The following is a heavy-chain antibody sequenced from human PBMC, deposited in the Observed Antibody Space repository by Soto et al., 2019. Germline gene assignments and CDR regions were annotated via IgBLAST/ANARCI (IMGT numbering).Heavy chain of an antibody. Sequence: GGSLRLSCAASGFPFSSYAMSWVRQAPGKGLEWVSGMSGSYTYYADSVKGRFTISRDNSYNILYLQMNSLRAEDTALYFCAKGGYIYGLDPWGQGTLVTVSS. V-gene: IGHV3-23*01. CDR1: GFPFSSYA. CDR2: MSGSYT. D-gene: IGHD5-18*01. CDR3: AKGGYIYGLDP. J-gene: IGHJ5*02.